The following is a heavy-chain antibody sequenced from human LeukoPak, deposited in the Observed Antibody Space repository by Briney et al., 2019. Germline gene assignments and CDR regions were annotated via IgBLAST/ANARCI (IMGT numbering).Heavy chain of an antibody. J-gene: IGHJ4*02. D-gene: IGHD3-10*01. V-gene: IGHV3-33*06. CDR2: IWYDGSNK. CDR3: AKYRGFGDSYDS. Sequence: GRSLRLSCAASGFTFSSYGMHWVRQAPGKGLEWVAVIWYDGSNKYYADSVKGRFTISRDNSKNTLYLQMNSLRAEDTAVYYCAKYRGFGDSYDSWGQGTLVTVSS. CDR1: GFTFSSYG.